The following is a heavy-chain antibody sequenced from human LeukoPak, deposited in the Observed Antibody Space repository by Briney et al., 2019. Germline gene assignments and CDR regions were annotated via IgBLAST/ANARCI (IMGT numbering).Heavy chain of an antibody. CDR2: ISGSGGST. V-gene: IGHV3-23*01. CDR1: GFTFSSYA. Sequence: GGSLRLSCAASGFTFSSYAMSWVRQAPGKGLEWVSAISGSGGSTYYADSVKGRFTISRDNSKNTLYLQMNSLRAEDTAVYYCAGPITPPGYYSTSKKNYYYYGMDVWGQGTTVTVSS. D-gene: IGHD3-3*01. J-gene: IGHJ6*02. CDR3: AGPITPPGYYSTSKKNYYYYGMDV.